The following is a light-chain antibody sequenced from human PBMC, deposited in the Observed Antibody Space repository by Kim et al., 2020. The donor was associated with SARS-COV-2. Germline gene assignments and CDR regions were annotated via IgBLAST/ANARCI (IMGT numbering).Light chain of an antibody. CDR3: QSFDGTNVI. V-gene: IGLV6-57*03. J-gene: IGLJ2*01. CDR1: SGGSASNY. CDR2: EDK. Sequence: GKTITISCTRTSGGSASNYVQWYRQRPGSAPILVIFEDKQRPSGVPDRFSGSFDSSSNSASLTISSLETEDEADYYCQSFDGTNVIFGGGTQLTVL.